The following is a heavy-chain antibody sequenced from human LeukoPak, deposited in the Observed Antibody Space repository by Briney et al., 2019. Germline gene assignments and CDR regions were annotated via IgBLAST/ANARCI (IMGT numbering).Heavy chain of an antibody. CDR2: INWNGGST. D-gene: IGHD2-2*01. CDR3: ARDAGYCSSTSCSRHYFDC. Sequence: PGGSLTLSCAASGFTLDDYGMSWFRPAPGKGLEWVSGINWNGGSTGYADSVKGRFTMSRDNAKNSLYLQMNSLRAEDTALYYGARDAGYCSSTSCSRHYFDCWGQGTLVTVSS. V-gene: IGHV3-20*04. J-gene: IGHJ4*02. CDR1: GFTLDDYG.